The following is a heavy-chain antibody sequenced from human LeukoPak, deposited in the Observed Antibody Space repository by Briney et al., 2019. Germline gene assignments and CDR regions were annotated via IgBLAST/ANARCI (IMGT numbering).Heavy chain of an antibody. CDR3: ARVFIGDYGDYQFDY. D-gene: IGHD4-17*01. Sequence: GGSLRLSCAASGFTFSSYGMHWVRQAPGKGLEWVAFIRYDGSNKYYADSVKGRFTISRDNSKNTLYLQMNSLRAEDTAVYYCARVFIGDYGDYQFDYWGQGTLVTVSS. CDR1: GFTFSSYG. CDR2: IRYDGSNK. J-gene: IGHJ4*02. V-gene: IGHV3-30*02.